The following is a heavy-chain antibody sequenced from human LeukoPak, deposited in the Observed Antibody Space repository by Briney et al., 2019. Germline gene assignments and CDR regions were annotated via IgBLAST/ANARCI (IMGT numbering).Heavy chain of an antibody. CDR2: ISVDGSQQ. D-gene: IGHD2-2*01. CDR1: GFIFNGYA. V-gene: IGHV3-30*04. Sequence: GRSLRLSCAASGFIFNGYAMHWVRQPPGTGLEWVAVISVDGSQQYYADSVKGRFTISRDNSKNTLYLQMNSLRSEDTSVYYCAREVYSYALDALDLWGQGTMVTVSS. CDR3: AREVYSYALDALDL. J-gene: IGHJ3*01.